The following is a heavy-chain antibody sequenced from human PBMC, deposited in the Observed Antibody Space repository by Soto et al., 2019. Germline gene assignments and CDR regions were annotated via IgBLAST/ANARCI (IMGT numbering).Heavy chain of an antibody. Sequence: GGYLRLSCAASGFTFSSYAMHWVRQAPGKGLERVAVISYDGSNKYYADSVKGRFTISRDNSKNTLYLQMNSLRAEDTAVYYCAKERRTYYYYYGMDVWGQGTTVTVSS. CDR2: ISYDGSNK. CDR3: AKERRTYYYYYGMDV. CDR1: GFTFSSYA. J-gene: IGHJ6*02. V-gene: IGHV3-30-3*01.